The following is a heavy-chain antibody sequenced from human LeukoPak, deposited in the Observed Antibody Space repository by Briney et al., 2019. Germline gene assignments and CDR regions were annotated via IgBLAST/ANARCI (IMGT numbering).Heavy chain of an antibody. CDR1: GYTFTSYG. CDR2: ISAYNGNT. J-gene: IGHJ4*02. CDR3: ARWPDYYDSSGTFDY. V-gene: IGHV1-18*01. Sequence: ASVKVSCKASGYTFTSYGISWVRQAPGQGLERMGWISAYNGNTNYAQKLQGRVTMTTDTSTSAAYMELRSLRSDDTAVYYCARWPDYYDSSGTFDYWGQGTLVTVSS. D-gene: IGHD3-22*01.